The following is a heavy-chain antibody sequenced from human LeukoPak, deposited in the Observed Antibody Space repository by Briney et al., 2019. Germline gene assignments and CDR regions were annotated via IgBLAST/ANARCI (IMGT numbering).Heavy chain of an antibody. J-gene: IGHJ6*03. D-gene: IGHD1-26*01. Sequence: GGSLRLSCAASGFTFVNHWMSWVRQAPGKGLESVASINQDGSEKYFVDFVKGRFTIFRDNVKKQLYLQMNTLTAADTAVYFCAREVRVGSLETEEYYMDVWGDGTTVTVSS. V-gene: IGHV3-7*01. CDR3: AREVRVGSLETEEYYMDV. CDR2: INQDGSEK. CDR1: GFTFVNHW.